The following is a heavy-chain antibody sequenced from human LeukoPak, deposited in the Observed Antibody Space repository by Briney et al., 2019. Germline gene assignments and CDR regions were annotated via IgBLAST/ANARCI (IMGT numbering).Heavy chain of an antibody. D-gene: IGHD4-17*01. V-gene: IGHV3-53*01. CDR1: GFTVSSNY. CDR2: IYSGGST. CDR3: AKKRRASDYYYFDY. J-gene: IGHJ4*02. Sequence: PGGSLRLSCAASGFTVSSNYMSWVRQAPGKGLEWVSVIYSGGSTYYADSVKGRFTISRDNSKNTLYLQMNSLRAEDTAVYYCAKKRRASDYYYFDYWGQGTLVTVSS.